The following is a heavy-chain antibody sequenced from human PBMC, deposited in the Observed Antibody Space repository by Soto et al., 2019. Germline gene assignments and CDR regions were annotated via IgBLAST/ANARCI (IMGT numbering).Heavy chain of an antibody. CDR2: INPSGGST. Sequence: ASVKVSCKASGYAFYSHSISWVRQAPGQGLEWMGIINPSGGSTNYAQKFQGRVTMTRDTSTSTVYMELSSLRSEDTAVYYFVIGYHPRDQVGNLPGAHWGQVSLVNLAS. CDR1: GYAFYSHS. CDR3: VIGYHPRDQVGNLPGAH. V-gene: IGHV1-46*03. J-gene: IGHJ4*02. D-gene: IGHD1-26*01.